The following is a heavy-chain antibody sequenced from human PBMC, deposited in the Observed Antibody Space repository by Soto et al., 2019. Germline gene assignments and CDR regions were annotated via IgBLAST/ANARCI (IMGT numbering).Heavy chain of an antibody. CDR2: ISYSGST. J-gene: IGHJ4*02. CDR1: GGSISSYY. Sequence: PSETLSLTCTVSGGSISSYYWSWIRQPPGRGLEWIGYISYSGSTYYNPSLKSRVTISADTSKNQFSLRMNSMIAADTAVYYCARADPDASVGYWGQGTLVTVSS. CDR3: ARADPDASVGY. V-gene: IGHV4-59*01. D-gene: IGHD2-15*01.